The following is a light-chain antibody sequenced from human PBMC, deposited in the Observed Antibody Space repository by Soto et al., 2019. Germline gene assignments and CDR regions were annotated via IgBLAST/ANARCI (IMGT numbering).Light chain of an antibody. CDR3: QQYNSPWT. CDR1: QSISSW. CDR2: KAS. V-gene: IGKV1-5*03. J-gene: IGKJ1*01. Sequence: ISMTQYRSTLASGVGDEVTVTCRARQSISSWLAWYQQKPGKAPKLLIYKASSLESGVPSRFSGSGSGTEFTLTISSLQPDDFATYYCQQYNSPWTFGQGTKVDIK.